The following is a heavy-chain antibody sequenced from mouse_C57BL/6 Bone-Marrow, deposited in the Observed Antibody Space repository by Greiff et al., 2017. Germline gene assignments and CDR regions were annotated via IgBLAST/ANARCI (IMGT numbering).Heavy chain of an antibody. Sequence: EVQLVESGGGLVKPGGSLKLSCAASGFTFSSYAMSWVRQTPEKRLEWVATISDGGSYTYYPDNVKGRFTISRDNAKNNLYLQMSHLKSEDTSMYYCARDGGYLYYFDYWGQVTTLTVSS. D-gene: IGHD1-1*02. CDR1: GFTFSSYA. V-gene: IGHV5-4*01. CDR2: ISDGGSYT. CDR3: ARDGGYLYYFDY. J-gene: IGHJ2*01.